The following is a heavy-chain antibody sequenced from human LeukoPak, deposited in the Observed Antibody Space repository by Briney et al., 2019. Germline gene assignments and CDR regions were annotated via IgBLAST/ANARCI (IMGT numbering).Heavy chain of an antibody. CDR3: ARDPTYYYDSSGYYFDY. D-gene: IGHD3-22*01. J-gene: IGHJ4*02. Sequence: GGSLRLSCAASGFTASSNYMSWVRQAPGKGLEWVSVIYSGGSTYYADSVKGRFTISRDNSKNTLYLQMNSLRAEDTAVYYCARDPTYYYDSSGYYFDYWGQGTLVTVSS. CDR2: IYSGGST. CDR1: GFTASSNY. V-gene: IGHV3-66*01.